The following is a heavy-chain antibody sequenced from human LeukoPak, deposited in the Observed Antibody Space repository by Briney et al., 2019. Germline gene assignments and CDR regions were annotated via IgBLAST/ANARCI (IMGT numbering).Heavy chain of an antibody. Sequence: ASVKVSCKASGYTFTGYDINWVRQATGQGLEWMGWMNPNSGNTGYAQKFQGRVTMTRNTSISTAYMELSSLRSEDTAVYYCARGEYSGYDIPIDYWGQGTLVTVSS. D-gene: IGHD5-12*01. CDR3: ARGEYSGYDIPIDY. V-gene: IGHV1-8*01. CDR1: GYTFTGYD. CDR2: MNPNSGNT. J-gene: IGHJ4*02.